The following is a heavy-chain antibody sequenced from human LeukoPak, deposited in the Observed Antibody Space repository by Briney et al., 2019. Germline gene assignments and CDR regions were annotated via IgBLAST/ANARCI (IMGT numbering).Heavy chain of an antibody. CDR2: ISAYNGNT. D-gene: IGHD4-17*01. J-gene: IGHJ4*02. Sequence: ASVKVSFTASGYTFTSYGISWVRQAPGQGLEWMGWISAYNGNTNYAQRLQGRVTMTTDTSTSTAYMELRSLRSDDTAVYYCARDRDYGDYNTQDLFVYWGQGTLVTVSS. CDR3: ARDRDYGDYNTQDLFVY. CDR1: GYTFTSYG. V-gene: IGHV1-18*01.